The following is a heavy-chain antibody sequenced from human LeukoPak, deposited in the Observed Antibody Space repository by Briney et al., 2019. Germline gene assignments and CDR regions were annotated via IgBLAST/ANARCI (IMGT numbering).Heavy chain of an antibody. CDR3: ARGGYDSSGYLFFDY. V-gene: IGHV4-4*07. D-gene: IGHD3-22*01. CDR1: GFTFSSYA. CDR2: IYTSGST. J-gene: IGHJ4*02. Sequence: GSLRLSCAASGFTFSSYAMHWLRQPAGKGLEWIGRIYTSGSTNYNPSLKSRVTMSVDTSKNQFSLKLSSVTAADTAVYYCARGGYDSSGYLFFDYWGQGTLVTVSS.